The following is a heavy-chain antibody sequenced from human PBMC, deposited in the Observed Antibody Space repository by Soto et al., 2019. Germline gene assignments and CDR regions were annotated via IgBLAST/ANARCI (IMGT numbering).Heavy chain of an antibody. V-gene: IGHV4-4*02. CDR3: ARGRLGYCSGGSCYSAHYYYYYGMDV. Sequence: SETLSLTCSVSGDSISTSNWWNWVRQPPGKGLEWIGEIYHSGSTNYNPSLKSRVTISVDTSKNQFSLKRSSVTAADTAVYYCARGRLGYCSGGSCYSAHYYYYYGMDVWGQGTTVTVSS. D-gene: IGHD2-15*01. CDR1: GDSISTSNW. CDR2: IYHSGST. J-gene: IGHJ6*02.